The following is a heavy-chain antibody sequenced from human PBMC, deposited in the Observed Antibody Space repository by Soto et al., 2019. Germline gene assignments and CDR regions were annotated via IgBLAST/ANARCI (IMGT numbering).Heavy chain of an antibody. CDR3: AKDRVGAPPLRRGYYYYGMDV. J-gene: IGHJ6*02. Sequence: EVQLVESGGGLVQPGRSLRLSCAASGFTFEDYAMHWVRQAPGKGLEWVSGISWNSGSIGYADSVKGRFTISRDNAKNSLYLQMNSLRAEDTALYYCAKDRVGAPPLRRGYYYYGMDVWGQGTTVTVSS. CDR2: ISWNSGSI. CDR1: GFTFEDYA. D-gene: IGHD1-26*01. V-gene: IGHV3-9*01.